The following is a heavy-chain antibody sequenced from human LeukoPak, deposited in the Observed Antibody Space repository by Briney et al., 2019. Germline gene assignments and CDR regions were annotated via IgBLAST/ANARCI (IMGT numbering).Heavy chain of an antibody. CDR1: GFTFSSYS. CDR2: ISSSSSYI. CDR3: ASGVLNAFDI. V-gene: IGHV3-21*01. Sequence: GGSPRLSCAASGFTFSSYSMNWVRQAPGKGLEWVSSISSSSSYIYYADSVKGRFTISRDNAKNSLYLQMNSLRAEDTAVYYCASGVLNAFDIWGQGTMVTVSS. J-gene: IGHJ3*02. D-gene: IGHD3-10*01.